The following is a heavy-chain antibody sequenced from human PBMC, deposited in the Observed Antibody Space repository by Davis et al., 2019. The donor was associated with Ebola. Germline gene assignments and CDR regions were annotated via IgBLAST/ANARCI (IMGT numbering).Heavy chain of an antibody. Sequence: PGGSLRLSCAASGFTFSSYAMSWVRQAPGKGLEWVSAISGSGGSTYYADSVKGRFTISRDNSKNTLYLQMNSLRAEDTAVYYCAKIVVPAATYYYYYGMDVWGQGTTVTVSS. J-gene: IGHJ6*02. CDR1: GFTFSSYA. CDR2: ISGSGGST. V-gene: IGHV3-23*01. CDR3: AKIVVPAATYYYYYGMDV. D-gene: IGHD2-2*01.